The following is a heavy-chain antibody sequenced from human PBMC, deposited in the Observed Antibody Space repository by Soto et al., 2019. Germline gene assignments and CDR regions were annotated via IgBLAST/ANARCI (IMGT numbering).Heavy chain of an antibody. CDR3: ARAIKGRDDYYYGMDV. CDR1: GYTFTGYY. CDR2: INPNSGGT. J-gene: IGHJ6*02. V-gene: IGHV1-2*04. D-gene: IGHD2-15*01. Sequence: QVPLVQSGAEVKKPGASVKVSCKASGYTFTGYYMHWVRQAPGQGLEWMGWINPNSGGTNYAQKFQGWVTMTRDTSISTAYVELSRLRSDDTAVYYCARAIKGRDDYYYGMDVWGQGTTVTVSS.